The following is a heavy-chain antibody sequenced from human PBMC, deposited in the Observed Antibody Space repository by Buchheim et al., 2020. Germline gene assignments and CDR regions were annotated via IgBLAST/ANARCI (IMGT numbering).Heavy chain of an antibody. V-gene: IGHV3-7*01. D-gene: IGHD3-9*01. Sequence: EVQLVESGGGLVQPGGSLRLSCAASGFTFSSYWMSWVRQAPGKGLEWVANIKQDGSEKYYVDSVKGRFTISRDDAKNSLYLQMNSLRAEDTAVYYCARDLHFDWLLLDLSLRYWGQGTL. CDR2: IKQDGSEK. CDR3: ARDLHFDWLLLDLSLRY. J-gene: IGHJ4*02. CDR1: GFTFSSYW.